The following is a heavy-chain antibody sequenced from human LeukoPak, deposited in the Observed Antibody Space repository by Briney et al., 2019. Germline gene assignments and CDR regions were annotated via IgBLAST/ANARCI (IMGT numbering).Heavy chain of an antibody. CDR1: GGSISSSSFH. Sequence: SETLSLTCTVSGGSISSSSFHWGWIRQPPGKGLEWIGSMYYSGSPSYNPSLKSRVTISVDTSKNQFSLMLSSVTAADTAVYYCASFFYYDSTGSTAVFDYWGQGNLVTVSP. CDR3: ASFFYYDSTGSTAVFDY. CDR2: MYYSGSP. V-gene: IGHV4-39*01. D-gene: IGHD3-22*01. J-gene: IGHJ4*02.